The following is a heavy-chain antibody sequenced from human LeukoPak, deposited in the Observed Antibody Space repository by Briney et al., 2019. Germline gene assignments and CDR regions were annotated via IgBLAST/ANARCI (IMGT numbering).Heavy chain of an antibody. Sequence: GESLKISCKGSGYSFTSYWIGCVRQMPGKGLEWMGIIYPGDSDTRYSPSFQGQVTISADKSISTAYLQWSSLKASDTAMYYCARRGSGSLNYYYYYGMDVWGQGTTVTVSS. J-gene: IGHJ6*02. CDR3: ARRGSGSLNYYYYYGMDV. CDR2: IYPGDSDT. D-gene: IGHD3-10*01. V-gene: IGHV5-51*01. CDR1: GYSFTSYW.